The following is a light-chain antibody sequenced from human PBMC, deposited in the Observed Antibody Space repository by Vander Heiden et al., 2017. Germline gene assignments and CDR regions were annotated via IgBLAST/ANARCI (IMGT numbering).Light chain of an antibody. Sequence: YRASQCVSSSYLAWYQKKLVQAPRLLIYGASSCAIGIPDRFSGSGSGTDFTLTMTSLVHEDFAVFFGRQDGRCITFGGWTKVEIK. J-gene: IGKJ4*01. CDR3: RQDGRCIT. CDR2: GAS. V-gene: IGKV3-20*01. CDR1: QCVSSSY.